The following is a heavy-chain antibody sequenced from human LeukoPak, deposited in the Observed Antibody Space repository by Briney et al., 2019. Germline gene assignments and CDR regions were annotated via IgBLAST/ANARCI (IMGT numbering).Heavy chain of an antibody. Sequence: ASVKVSCKPSGYTFTRYDISWVRQAPGQGLEWMGWISAYNGNTNYAQKLQGRVTMTTDTSTSTAYMELRSLRSDDTAVYYCARDATYGVGKFDPWGQGTLVTVSS. J-gene: IGHJ5*02. CDR3: ARDATYGVGKFDP. V-gene: IGHV1-18*01. D-gene: IGHD3-10*01. CDR1: GYTFTRYD. CDR2: ISAYNGNT.